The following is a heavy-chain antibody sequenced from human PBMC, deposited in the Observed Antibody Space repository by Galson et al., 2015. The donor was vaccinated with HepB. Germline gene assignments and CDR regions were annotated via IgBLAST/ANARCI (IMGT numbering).Heavy chain of an antibody. CDR1: GFTFSDYY. CDR2: ISSSSSYT. J-gene: IGHJ5*02. Sequence: SLRLSCAASGFTFSDYYMSWIRQAPGKGLEWVSYISSSSSYTNYADSVKGRFTISRDNAKNSLYLQMNSLRAEDTAVYYCVGFGEFGGGWFDPWGQGTLVTVSS. V-gene: IGHV3-11*06. D-gene: IGHD3-10*01. CDR3: VGFGEFGGGWFDP.